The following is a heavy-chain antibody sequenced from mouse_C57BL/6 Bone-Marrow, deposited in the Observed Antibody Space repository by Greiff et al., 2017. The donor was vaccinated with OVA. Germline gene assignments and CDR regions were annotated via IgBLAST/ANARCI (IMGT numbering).Heavy chain of an antibody. CDR3: ARSDDYDAFAY. CDR2: VYPYNGGT. D-gene: IGHD2-4*01. Sequence: VHVKQSGPVLVKPGPSVKISCKASGFTFTDYYMHWVKQSHGKSLEWIGLVYPYNGGTSYNQKFKGKATFTVDTSSSTAYMELNSLTSEDSAVYYCARSDDYDAFAYWGQGTLVTVSA. CDR1: GFTFTDYY. J-gene: IGHJ3*01. V-gene: IGHV1-36*01.